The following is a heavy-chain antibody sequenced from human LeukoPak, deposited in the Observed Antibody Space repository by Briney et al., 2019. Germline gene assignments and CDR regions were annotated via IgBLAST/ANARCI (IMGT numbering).Heavy chain of an antibody. CDR1: GGSIISSGNY. J-gene: IGHJ4*02. D-gene: IGHD5-24*01. CDR3: ARKFRERYFDH. V-gene: IGHV4-39*01. Sequence: PSETLSLTCSVSGGSIISSGNYWAWIRQAPGKGLEWIGDIYYSGNTYHNPSLKSRVTISVDTSKNQFSLKLTSVTAADTAVYYCARKFRERYFDHWGQGILVIVSS. CDR2: IYYSGNT.